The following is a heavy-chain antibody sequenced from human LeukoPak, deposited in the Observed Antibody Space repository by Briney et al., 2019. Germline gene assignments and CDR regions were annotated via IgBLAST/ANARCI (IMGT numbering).Heavy chain of an antibody. J-gene: IGHJ4*02. CDR1: GFTFSSYA. CDR2: ISSNGGST. CDR3: ARTSGSSGWYRDSYDY. D-gene: IGHD6-19*01. Sequence: GGFLRLSCAASGFTFSSYAMHWVRQAPGKGLEYVSAISSNGGSTYYANSVKGRFTISRDNSKNTLYLQMGSLRAEDMAVYYCARTSGSSGWYRDSYDYWGQGTLVTVSS. V-gene: IGHV3-64*01.